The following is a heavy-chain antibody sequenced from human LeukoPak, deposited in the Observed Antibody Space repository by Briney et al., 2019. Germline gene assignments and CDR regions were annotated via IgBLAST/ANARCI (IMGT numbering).Heavy chain of an antibody. CDR2: IWYDGSNK. J-gene: IGHJ4*02. D-gene: IGHD3-3*01. V-gene: IGHV3-33*01. CDR1: GFTFSSYG. Sequence: PGRSLRLSCAASGFTFSSYGMHWVRQAPGKGLEGVAVIWYDGSNKYYADSVKGRFTISRDNSKNTLYLQMNSLRAEDTAVYYCARDPPSTIFGAVIMGYFDYWGQGTLVTVSS. CDR3: ARDPPSTIFGAVIMGYFDY.